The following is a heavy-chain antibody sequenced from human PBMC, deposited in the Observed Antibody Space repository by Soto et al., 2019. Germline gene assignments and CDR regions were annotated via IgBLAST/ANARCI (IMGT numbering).Heavy chain of an antibody. J-gene: IGHJ6*03. D-gene: IGHD4-17*01. CDR1: GYSFTSYW. V-gene: IGHV5-51*01. Sequence: GESLKISCKGSGYSFTSYWIGWVRQMPGKGLEWMGIIYPGDSDTRYSPSFQGQVTISADKSTSTAYLQWSSLKASDTAMYYCARHITRSEGDYGDYLDWKYYYYYYMDVWGKGTTVTVSS. CDR3: ARHITRSEGDYGDYLDWKYYYYYYMDV. CDR2: IYPGDSDT.